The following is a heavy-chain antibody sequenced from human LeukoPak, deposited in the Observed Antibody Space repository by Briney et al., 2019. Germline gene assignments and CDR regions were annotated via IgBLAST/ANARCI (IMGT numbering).Heavy chain of an antibody. Sequence: GGSLRLSXAASGFTFSSYGMHWVRQAPGKGLEWVAFIRYDGSNKYYADSVEGRFTISRDNSKNTLYLQMNSLRAEDTAVYYCAKDSEGYCSSTSCYTLNYWGQGTLVTVSS. V-gene: IGHV3-30*02. CDR3: AKDSEGYCSSTSCYTLNY. D-gene: IGHD2-2*02. CDR2: IRYDGSNK. CDR1: GFTFSSYG. J-gene: IGHJ4*02.